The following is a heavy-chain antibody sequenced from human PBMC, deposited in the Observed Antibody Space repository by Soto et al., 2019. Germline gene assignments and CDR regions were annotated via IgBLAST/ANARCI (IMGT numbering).Heavy chain of an antibody. Sequence: WGSLRLSCAASGFTFISYAIIFFRHAPGKGLEWVSAISGSGGSTYYADSVKGRFTISRDNSKNTLYLQMNSLRAEDTAVYYCAKDLGKPAGSSQNNWGQGTLVTVSS. D-gene: IGHD2-15*01. CDR1: GFTFISYA. J-gene: IGHJ4*02. CDR3: AKDLGKPAGSSQNN. V-gene: IGHV3-23*01. CDR2: ISGSGGST.